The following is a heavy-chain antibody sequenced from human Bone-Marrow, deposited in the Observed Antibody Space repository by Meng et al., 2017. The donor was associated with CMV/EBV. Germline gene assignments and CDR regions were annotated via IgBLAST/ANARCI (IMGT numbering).Heavy chain of an antibody. CDR1: GFIFDDFA. D-gene: IGHD3-16*01. V-gene: IGHV3-9*03. Sequence: GGSLRLSCVASGFIFDDFAMHWVRQAPGKGLEWVSSISWNGGSIGYADSVKGRFTVSRDNAKKSLYLQLNSLRAEDMALYYCAKASSYDASGYFDWWGQGTLVNGAS. CDR2: ISWNGGSI. CDR3: AKASSYDASGYFDW. J-gene: IGHJ4*02.